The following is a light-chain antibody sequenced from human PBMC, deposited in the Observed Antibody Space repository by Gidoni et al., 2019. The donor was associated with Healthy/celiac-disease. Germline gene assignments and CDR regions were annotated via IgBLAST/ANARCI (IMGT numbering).Light chain of an antibody. J-gene: IGLJ2*01. Sequence: SYELTQPPSVSVSPGQTASITCSGDKLGDKYACWYQQKPGQSPLLVIYQDSKRPSGIPDRFSGSNSGNTATLTISGTQAMDEADYYCQAWDSSTSVVFGGGTKLTVL. V-gene: IGLV3-1*01. CDR3: QAWDSSTSVV. CDR1: KLGDKY. CDR2: QDS.